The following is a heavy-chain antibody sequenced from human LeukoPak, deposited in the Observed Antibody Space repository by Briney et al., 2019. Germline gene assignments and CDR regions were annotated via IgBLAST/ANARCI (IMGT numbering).Heavy chain of an antibody. CDR2: ISAYNGNT. CDR3: ARAPYGDYSYYYYMDV. J-gene: IGHJ6*03. V-gene: IGHV1-18*01. CDR1: GYTFTSYG. D-gene: IGHD4-17*01. Sequence: ASVKVSCKASGYTFTSYGISWVRQAPGQGLEWMGWISAYNGNTNYAQKLQGRVTMTTDTSTSTAYMELRSLRSDDTAVYYCARAPYGDYSYYYYMDVWGKGTRSPSP.